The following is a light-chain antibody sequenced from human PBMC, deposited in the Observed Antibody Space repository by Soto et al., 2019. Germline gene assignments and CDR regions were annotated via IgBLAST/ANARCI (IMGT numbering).Light chain of an antibody. CDR3: QSYDNSLSASV. CDR2: GDS. Sequence: QSVLTQPPSVSGAPGQRVIISCTGSRSNIGAGFHVHWYQQLPGTAPKLLIYGDSNRPSGVPDRFSGSKSGTSASLAVTGLQAEDEADYYCQSYDNSLSASVFGGGTKLTVL. V-gene: IGLV1-40*01. CDR1: RSNIGAGFH. J-gene: IGLJ2*01.